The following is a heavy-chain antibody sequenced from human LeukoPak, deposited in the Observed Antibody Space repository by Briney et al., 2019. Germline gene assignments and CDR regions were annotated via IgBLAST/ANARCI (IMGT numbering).Heavy chain of an antibody. CDR2: ISAYKGDT. CDR3: ARGGYYGSGSFPDY. Sequence: GASVKVSCKASGYSFGSFGVNWVRQAPGQGLEWMGWISAYKGDTNYAQKLQGRVTMTTDTSTSTAYMDLRSLTSDDTAVYYCARGGYYGSGSFPDYWGQGTLVTVSS. V-gene: IGHV1-18*01. J-gene: IGHJ4*02. D-gene: IGHD3-10*01. CDR1: GYSFGSFG.